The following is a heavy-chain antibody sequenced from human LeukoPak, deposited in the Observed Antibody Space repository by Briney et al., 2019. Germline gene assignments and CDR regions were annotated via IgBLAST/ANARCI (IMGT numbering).Heavy chain of an antibody. J-gene: IGHJ5*02. CDR1: GDSISSGDYY. V-gene: IGHV4-30-4*08. CDR2: IYYTGNT. D-gene: IGHD1-26*01. Sequence: SETLSLTCTVSGDSISSGDYYWSWIRQPPGKGLEWIGYIYYTGNTYYNPSLKSRVTIPADTSKNQFSLKLTSVTAADTAVYYCARVGLHSGSYYWFDPWGQGTLVTVSS. CDR3: ARVGLHSGSYYWFDP.